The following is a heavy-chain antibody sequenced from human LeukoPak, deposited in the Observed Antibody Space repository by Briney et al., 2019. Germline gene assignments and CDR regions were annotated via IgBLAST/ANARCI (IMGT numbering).Heavy chain of an antibody. CDR3: AKEPSITMIVP. D-gene: IGHD3-22*01. CDR2: IRYDGSKK. V-gene: IGHV3-30*02. Sequence: GGSLRLSCGASGFTFSTYGMSWVRQAPGKGLEWVAYIRYDGSKKYHAESVKGRLTISRDNSKNTLYLQMNSLRAEDTAVYYCAKEPSITMIVPWGQGTMVTVSS. CDR1: GFTFSTYG. J-gene: IGHJ3*01.